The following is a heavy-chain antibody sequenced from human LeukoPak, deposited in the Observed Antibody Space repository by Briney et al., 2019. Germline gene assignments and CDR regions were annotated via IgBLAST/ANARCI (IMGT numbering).Heavy chain of an antibody. J-gene: IGHJ4*02. D-gene: IGHD1-1*01. CDR3: AKDQGTGNMYY. CDR1: GFTFSSYA. Sequence: GGSLTLSCAGSGFTFSSYALHWVRQAPGKGLEWVAVVSFDGTKKYYADSVKGRFTISRDDSKSTLYLQMNSLRPEDTAVYYCAKDQGTGNMYYWGQGTLVSVSS. CDR2: VSFDGTKK. V-gene: IGHV3-30*04.